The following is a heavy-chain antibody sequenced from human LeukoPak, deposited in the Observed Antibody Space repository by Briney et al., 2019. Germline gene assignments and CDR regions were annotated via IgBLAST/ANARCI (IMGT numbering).Heavy chain of an antibody. CDR1: GFTFSDSA. CDR2: ISDTGGRT. D-gene: IGHD3-3*01. J-gene: IGHJ5*02. V-gene: IGHV3-23*01. Sequence: GGSLRLSCAASGFTFSDSAVSWVRHSPGEGLKWVPSISDTGGRTYYADSVKGRFTITRDNSRNTVNLQMNSLRAGDTARYYCAKGGQDFDFWRFDLWGQGILVTVSS. CDR3: AKGGQDFDFWRFDL.